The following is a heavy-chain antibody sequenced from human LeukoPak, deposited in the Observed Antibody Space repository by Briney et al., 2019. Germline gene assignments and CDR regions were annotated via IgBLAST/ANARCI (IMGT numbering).Heavy chain of an antibody. CDR3: ARDSKSHYYDSSGYFFE. CDR1: GVSISSSNSY. J-gene: IGHJ4*02. CDR2: IYYSGST. V-gene: IGHV4-39*07. Sequence: SETLSLTCTVSGVSISSSNSYWGWIRQPPGKGLGWIGCIYYSGSTYYNPSLKSRVTISVDTSKNQFSLKLSSVTAADTAVYYCARDSKSHYYDSSGYFFEWGQGTLVTVSP. D-gene: IGHD3-22*01.